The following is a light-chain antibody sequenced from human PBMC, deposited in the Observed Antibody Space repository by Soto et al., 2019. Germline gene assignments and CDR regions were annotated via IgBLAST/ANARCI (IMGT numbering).Light chain of an antibody. CDR1: QGISSF. Sequence: DIQLTQSPSFLSASVGDRVSITCRASQGISSFLVWYQQKPGKAPKLLIYASSTLQSGVPSRFSGSGSGTEFTLTISSLQPEDFATYYCQQFNRYPRTFGQGTKVEI. CDR2: ASS. J-gene: IGKJ1*01. V-gene: IGKV1-9*01. CDR3: QQFNRYPRT.